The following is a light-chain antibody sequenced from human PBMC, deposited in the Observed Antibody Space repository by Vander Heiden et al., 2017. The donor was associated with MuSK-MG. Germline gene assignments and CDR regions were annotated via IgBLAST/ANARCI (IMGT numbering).Light chain of an antibody. CDR3: QQSDSTPLT. V-gene: IGKV1-39*01. CDR1: QSISSY. Sequence: DIQMTQSPSSLSASVGDRVTITCRASQSISSYLNWYQQKPGKAPKLLIYAASSLQSGVPSRFSGSGPGTDFTLTISRLQPEDFATYYSQQSDSTPLTFGQATRLEIK. CDR2: AAS. J-gene: IGKJ5*01.